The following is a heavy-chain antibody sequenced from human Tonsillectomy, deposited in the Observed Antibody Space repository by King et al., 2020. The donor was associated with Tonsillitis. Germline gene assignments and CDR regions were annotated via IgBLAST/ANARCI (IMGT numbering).Heavy chain of an antibody. Sequence: QLVQSGAEVKKPGESLKISCKGSGYSFTSYWIGWVRQMPRKGLEWMGSIYPGDSDSRYSPSFQGQVTISAAKSISTAYLQWSSLKASDTAMYYCASSRGSSWANFDYWGQGTLVTVSS. V-gene: IGHV5-51*01. D-gene: IGHD6-13*01. CDR1: GYSFTSYW. CDR2: IYPGDSDS. J-gene: IGHJ4*02. CDR3: ASSRGSSWANFDY.